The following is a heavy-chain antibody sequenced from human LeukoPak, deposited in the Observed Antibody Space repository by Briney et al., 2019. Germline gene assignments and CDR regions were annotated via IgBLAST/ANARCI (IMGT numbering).Heavy chain of an antibody. D-gene: IGHD6-13*01. Sequence: SDTLSLTCTVSGGSISSYYWSWIRQPAGKGLEWIGRIYTSGSTNYNPSLKSRVTMSVDTSKNQFSLKLSSVTAADTAVYYCARGSSSWFGWYFDLWGRGTLVTVSS. CDR1: GGSISSYY. V-gene: IGHV4-4*07. J-gene: IGHJ2*01. CDR2: IYTSGST. CDR3: ARGSSSWFGWYFDL.